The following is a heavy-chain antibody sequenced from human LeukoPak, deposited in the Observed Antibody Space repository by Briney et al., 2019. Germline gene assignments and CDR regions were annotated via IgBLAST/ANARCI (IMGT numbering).Heavy chain of an antibody. J-gene: IGHJ5*02. CDR3: VVMIRGAIT. CDR2: ISSSSSTI. D-gene: IGHD3-10*01. V-gene: IGHV3-48*04. Sequence: PGESLRLSCEASGFSFSYYNMNWVRQAPGKGLEWISYISSSSSTIYYADSVKGRFTISRDNAKNSLFLHMNSLRAEDTAVYYCVVMIRGAITLGQGTLVTVSS. CDR1: GFSFSYYN.